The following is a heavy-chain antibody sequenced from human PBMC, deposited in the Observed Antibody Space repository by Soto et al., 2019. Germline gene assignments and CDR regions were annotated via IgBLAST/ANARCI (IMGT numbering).Heavy chain of an antibody. CDR3: ARGPYYYGSGSYYATKYYYYYMDV. CDR1: GGSFSGYY. J-gene: IGHJ6*03. Sequence: SETLSLTCAVYGGSFSGYYWSWIRQPPGKGLEWIGEINHSGSTNYNPSLKSRVTISVDTSKNQFSLKLSSVTAADTAVYYCARGPYYYGSGSYYATKYYYYYMDVWGKGTTVTVSS. D-gene: IGHD3-10*01. V-gene: IGHV4-34*01. CDR2: INHSGST.